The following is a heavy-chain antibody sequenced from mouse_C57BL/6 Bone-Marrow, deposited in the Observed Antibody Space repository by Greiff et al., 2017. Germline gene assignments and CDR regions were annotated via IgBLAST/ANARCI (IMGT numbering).Heavy chain of an antibody. J-gene: IGHJ2*01. CDR3: ARVGGNWVFDY. CDR1: GYSITSGYY. CDR2: IRYDGSN. D-gene: IGHD4-1*01. Sequence: DVKLQESGPGLVKPSQSLSLTCSVTGYSITSGYYWNLIRQLPGNKLEWMGFIRYDGSNNYNPSLKNRISITRDTSENQFFLKLNAVTTEDTATYYWARVGGNWVFDYWGQGTTLTVSS. V-gene: IGHV3-6*01.